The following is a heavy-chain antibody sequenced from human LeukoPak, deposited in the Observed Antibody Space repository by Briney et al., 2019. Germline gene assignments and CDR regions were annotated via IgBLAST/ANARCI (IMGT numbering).Heavy chain of an antibody. CDR1: GGSISSSGYY. Sequence: SETLSLTCTVSGGSISSSGYYWGWIRQPPGKGLEWIGSIYYSGNTYYNPSLKSRVTISVDTSKNQFSLNLRSVTAADTAVYYCARHRGSCSGGSCYEYFEYWGQGTLVTVSS. CDR3: ARHRGSCSGGSCYEYFEY. D-gene: IGHD2-15*01. J-gene: IGHJ1*01. CDR2: IYYSGNT. V-gene: IGHV4-39*01.